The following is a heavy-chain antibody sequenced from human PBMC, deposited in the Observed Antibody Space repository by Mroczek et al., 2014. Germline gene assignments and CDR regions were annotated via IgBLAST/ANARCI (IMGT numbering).Heavy chain of an antibody. CDR1: VAPSAVVVTT. Sequence: QVQLQHGAQGLVKPSGRPCPSPAMSLVAPSAVVVTTGAGSASPRKGPEWIGSLQYSGSTYYNPSLMSRVTISLDTSKSQFSLKLSSVTAADTALYYCAGFSRGDFHYFFDSWGQGALVTVSS. CDR3: AGFSRGDFHYFFDS. J-gene: IGHJ4*02. V-gene: IGHV4-39*01. D-gene: IGHD2/OR15-2a*01. CDR2: LQYSGST.